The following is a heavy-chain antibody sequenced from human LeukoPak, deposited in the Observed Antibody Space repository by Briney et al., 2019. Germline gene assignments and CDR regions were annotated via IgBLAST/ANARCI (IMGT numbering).Heavy chain of an antibody. Sequence: SETLSLTCAVYGGSFSGYYWSWIRQPPGKGLEWIGEINHSGSTNYNPSLKSRVTISVDTSKNQFSLKLSSVTAADTAVYYCARWVVATALVPTYYFDYWGQGTLVTVSS. CDR2: INHSGST. J-gene: IGHJ4*02. CDR1: GGSFSGYY. D-gene: IGHD5-12*01. V-gene: IGHV4-34*01. CDR3: ARWVVATALVPTYYFDY.